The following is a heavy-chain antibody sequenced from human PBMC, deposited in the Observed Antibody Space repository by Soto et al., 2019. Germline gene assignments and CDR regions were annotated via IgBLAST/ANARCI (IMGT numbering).Heavy chain of an antibody. Sequence: XGSLLLSCAASGFTFSSYEMNWVRQAPGKGLEWVSYISSSGSTIYYADSVKGRFTISRDNAKNSLYLQMNSLRAEDTAVYYCARYCSSTSCYTGGGYYYGMDVWGQGTTVTVSS. CDR3: ARYCSSTSCYTGGGYYYGMDV. V-gene: IGHV3-48*03. J-gene: IGHJ6*02. D-gene: IGHD2-2*02. CDR1: GFTFSSYE. CDR2: ISSSGSTI.